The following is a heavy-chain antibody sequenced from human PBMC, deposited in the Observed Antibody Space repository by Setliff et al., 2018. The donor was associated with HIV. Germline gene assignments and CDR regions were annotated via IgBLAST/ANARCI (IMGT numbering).Heavy chain of an antibody. D-gene: IGHD3-3*01. CDR2: VYYSGST. V-gene: IGHV4-31*02. J-gene: IGHJ4*02. Sequence: SSETLSLTCSVSGGSISSSGYYWSWIRQHPGKGLDWIGRVYYSGSTDYNPSLQSRATLSIDTSKNQFSLKLTSVIAADTAIYYCARGPFVLRFLERLVYFDYWGQGTLVTVSS. CDR3: ARGPFVLRFLERLVYFDY. CDR1: GGSISSSGYY.